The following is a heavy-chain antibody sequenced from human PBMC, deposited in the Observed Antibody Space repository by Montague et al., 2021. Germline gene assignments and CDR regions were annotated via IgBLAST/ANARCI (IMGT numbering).Heavy chain of an antibody. Sequence: SLRLSCAASGFGFSSYWMHWVRQAPGKGLLWVSRITLDGSSTTFADSVKGRFITSRDNAKATLYLQMNSLRVEDTAVYYCARNLASAAPGAFDIWGQGTMVTVSS. CDR1: GFGFSSYW. J-gene: IGHJ3*02. CDR2: ITLDGSST. CDR3: ARNLASAAPGAFDI. V-gene: IGHV3-74*01. D-gene: IGHD6-13*01.